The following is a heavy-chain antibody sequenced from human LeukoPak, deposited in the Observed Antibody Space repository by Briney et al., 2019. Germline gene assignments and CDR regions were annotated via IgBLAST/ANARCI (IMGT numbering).Heavy chain of an antibody. CDR3: AKWGPHYDFWSGYFDY. J-gene: IGHJ4*02. CDR2: ISGSGGIT. CDR1: GFTFSSYA. V-gene: IGHV3-23*01. Sequence: GGSLRFSCAASGFTFSSYAMSWVRQAPGKGLEWVSAISGSGGITYYADSVKGRFTISRDHSKNTLYLQMNSLRAEDTAVYYCAKWGPHYDFWSGYFDYWGQGTLVTVSS. D-gene: IGHD3-3*01.